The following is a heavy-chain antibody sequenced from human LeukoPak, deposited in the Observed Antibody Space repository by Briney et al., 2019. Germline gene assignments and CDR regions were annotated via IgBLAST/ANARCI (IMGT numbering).Heavy chain of an antibody. CDR1: GGSFSGYY. J-gene: IGHJ5*02. Sequence: SETLSLTCAVYGGSFSGYYWSWIRQHPGKGLEWIGYIYYSGSTYYNPSLKSRVTISVDTSKNQFSLKLSSVTAADTAVYYCARGAYYYDSSGYYYNGPYNWFDPWGQGTLVTVSS. CDR2: IYYSGST. V-gene: IGHV4-31*11. CDR3: ARGAYYYDSSGYYYNGPYNWFDP. D-gene: IGHD3-22*01.